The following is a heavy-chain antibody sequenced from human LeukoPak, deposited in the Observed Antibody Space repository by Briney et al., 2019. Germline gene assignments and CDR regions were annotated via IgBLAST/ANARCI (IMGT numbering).Heavy chain of an antibody. D-gene: IGHD3-22*01. Sequence: SVKVSCKASGGTSSIYAISWVRQAPGQGLEWMGGIIPIFGTANYAQKFQGRVTITTDESTSTAYMELSSLRSEDTAVYYCARGDDYHDTSGYNYVSAYWGRGTLVAVSS. CDR1: GGTSSIYA. CDR2: IIPIFGTA. J-gene: IGHJ4*02. CDR3: ARGDDYHDTSGYNYVSAY. V-gene: IGHV1-69*05.